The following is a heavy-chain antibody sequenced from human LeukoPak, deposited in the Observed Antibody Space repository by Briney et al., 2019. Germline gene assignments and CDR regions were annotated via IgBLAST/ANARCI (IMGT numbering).Heavy chain of an antibody. D-gene: IGHD2-2*01. CDR1: GFTFSSYW. Sequence: GGSLRLSCAASGFTFSSYWMSWVRQAPGKGLEWVANIKQDGSEKYYVDSVKGRSTISRDNAKNSLYLQMNSLRAEDTAVYYCARAPSTSYYYYGMDVWGQGTTVTVSS. J-gene: IGHJ6*02. CDR2: IKQDGSEK. V-gene: IGHV3-7*01. CDR3: ARAPSTSYYYYGMDV.